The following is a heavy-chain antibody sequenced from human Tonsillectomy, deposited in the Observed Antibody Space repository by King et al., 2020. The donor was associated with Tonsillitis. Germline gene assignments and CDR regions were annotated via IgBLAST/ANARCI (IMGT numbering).Heavy chain of an antibody. D-gene: IGHD4-17*01. CDR3: STRPPPHGDYTLAY. J-gene: IGHJ4*02. CDR1: GFSFSDAW. V-gene: IGHV3-15*01. CDR2: NKSKSNGGTT. Sequence: VQLVESGGGLVQPGGSLRLSCAASGFSFSDAWMNWVRQAPGKGLEWVGRNKSKSNGGTTEYAAPVKVRFTISRDDSKNTIYLQMSSLATDDTSIYYCSTRPPPHGDYTLAYWGQGTLVTVSS.